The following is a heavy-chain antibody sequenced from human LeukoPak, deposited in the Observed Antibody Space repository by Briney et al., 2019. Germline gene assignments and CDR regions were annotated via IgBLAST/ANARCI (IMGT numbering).Heavy chain of an antibody. D-gene: IGHD3-22*01. CDR3: AKDYYDSSSTYYFDY. V-gene: IGHV3-23*01. J-gene: IGHJ4*02. Sequence: GGSLRLSCAASGFTFSNYWMSWVRQAPGKGLEWVSAISGSGGSTYYADSVKGRFTISRDNSKNTLYLQMNSLRAEDTAVYYCAKDYYDSSSTYYFDYWGQGTLVTVSS. CDR1: GFTFSNYW. CDR2: ISGSGGST.